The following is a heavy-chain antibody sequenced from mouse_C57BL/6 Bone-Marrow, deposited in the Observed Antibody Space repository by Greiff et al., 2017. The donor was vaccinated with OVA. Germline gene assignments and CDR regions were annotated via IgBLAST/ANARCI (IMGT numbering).Heavy chain of an antibody. J-gene: IGHJ2*01. CDR1: GYTFTDYE. Sequence: QVQLQQSGAELVRPGASVTLSCKASGYTFTDYEMHWVKQTPVHGLEWIGAIDPETGGTAYHQQFKGKAILTADKSSSTAYMELRSLTSEDSAVYYCTRSYSNYGDFDYWGQGTTLTVSS. CDR3: TRSYSNYGDFDY. CDR2: IDPETGGT. V-gene: IGHV1-15*01. D-gene: IGHD2-5*01.